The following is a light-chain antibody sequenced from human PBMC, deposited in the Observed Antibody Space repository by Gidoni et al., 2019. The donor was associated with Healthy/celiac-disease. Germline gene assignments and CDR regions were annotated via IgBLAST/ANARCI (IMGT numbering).Light chain of an antibody. CDR1: PSVSSSY. Sequence: EIVLTQSPGTLSLSPGERATLSCRASPSVSSSYLAWYQQKPGQAPRLLIYGASSRATGIPDRFSGSGSGTDFTLTISRLEPEDFAVYYCQQYGSSFTFGPGTKVEIK. CDR3: QQYGSSFT. J-gene: IGKJ3*01. CDR2: GAS. V-gene: IGKV3-20*01.